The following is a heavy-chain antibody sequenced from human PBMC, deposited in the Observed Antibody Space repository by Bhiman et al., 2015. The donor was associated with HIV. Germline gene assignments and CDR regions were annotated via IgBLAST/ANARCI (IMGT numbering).Heavy chain of an antibody. J-gene: IGHJ3*02. CDR3: ARDQPSYRDAFDI. D-gene: IGHD1-26*01. Sequence: EVQLVESGGGLVKPGGSLRLSCAASGFTFSSYSMNWVRQAPGKGLEWVSSISSSSSYIYYADSVKGRFTISRDNAKNSLYLQMNSLRAEDTAVYYCARDQPSYRDAFDIWGQGTMVTVSS. V-gene: IGHV3-21*01. CDR2: ISSSSSYI. CDR1: GFTFSSYS.